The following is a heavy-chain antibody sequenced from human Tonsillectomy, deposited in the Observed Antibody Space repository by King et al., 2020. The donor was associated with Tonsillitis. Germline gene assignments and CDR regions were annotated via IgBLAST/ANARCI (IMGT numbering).Heavy chain of an antibody. J-gene: IGHJ4*02. CDR1: GFTFSSYW. V-gene: IGHV3-74*01. CDR2: INSDGSST. CDR3: ARAYYDFWSGYSREFDY. Sequence: VQLVESGGGLVQPGGSLRLSCAASGFTFSSYWMHWVRQAPGKGLVWVSRINSDGSSTSYADSVKGRFTISRDNAKNTLYLQMNSLRAEDTAVYYCARAYYDFWSGYSREFDYWGQGTLVTVSS. D-gene: IGHD3-3*01.